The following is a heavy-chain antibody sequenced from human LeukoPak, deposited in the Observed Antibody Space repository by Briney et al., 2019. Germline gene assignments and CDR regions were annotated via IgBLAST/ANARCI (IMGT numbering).Heavy chain of an antibody. V-gene: IGHV1-18*01. CDR1: GYTFTSCG. D-gene: IGHD3-10*01. Sequence: ASVKVSCKASGYTFTSCGISWVRQAPGQGLEWMGWISAYNGNTNYVQKLQGRVTMTTDTSTSTAYMELRSLRSDDTAAYYCARDLDGSGSYYTDYWGQGTLVTVSS. CDR3: ARDLDGSGSYYTDY. CDR2: ISAYNGNT. J-gene: IGHJ4*02.